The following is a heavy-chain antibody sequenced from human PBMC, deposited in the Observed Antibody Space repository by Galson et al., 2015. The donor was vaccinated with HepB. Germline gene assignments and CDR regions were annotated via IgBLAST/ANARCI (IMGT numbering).Heavy chain of an antibody. J-gene: IGHJ4*02. V-gene: IGHV3-48*02. Sequence: SLRLSCAASGFTFSSYSMNWVRQAPGKGLEWVSYISSSSSTIYYADSVKGRFTISRDNAKNSLYLQMNSLRDEDAAVYYCARDWYDFWSGYYTGFDYWGQGTLVTVSP. CDR2: ISSSSSTI. CDR1: GFTFSSYS. CDR3: ARDWYDFWSGYYTGFDY. D-gene: IGHD3-3*01.